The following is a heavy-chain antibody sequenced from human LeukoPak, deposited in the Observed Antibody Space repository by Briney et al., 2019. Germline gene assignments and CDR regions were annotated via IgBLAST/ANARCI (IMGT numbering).Heavy chain of an antibody. Sequence: ASVKVSCKASGYTFIDFYMHWVRQAPGQGLEWMGWINPNSGGTNYAQKFQGRVTMTRDTSISTAYMELSRLRSDDTAVYYCARSVAGSAEYFQHWGQGTLVTVSS. D-gene: IGHD6-19*01. CDR3: ARSVAGSAEYFQH. V-gene: IGHV1-2*02. CDR1: GYTFIDFY. J-gene: IGHJ1*01. CDR2: INPNSGGT.